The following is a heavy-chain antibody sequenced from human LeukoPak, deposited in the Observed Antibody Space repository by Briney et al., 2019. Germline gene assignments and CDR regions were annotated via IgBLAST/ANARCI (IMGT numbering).Heavy chain of an antibody. J-gene: IGHJ5*02. CDR3: AREWPALGYCSSTSCYGGNWFDP. D-gene: IGHD2-2*03. Sequence: SETLSLTCAVSGYSISSGYYWGWIRQPPGKGLEWIGSIYHSGSTYYNPSLKSRVTISVDTSKNQFSLKLSSVTAADTAVYYCAREWPALGYCSSTSCYGGNWFDPWGQGTLVTVSS. V-gene: IGHV4-38-2*02. CDR2: IYHSGST. CDR1: GYSISSGYY.